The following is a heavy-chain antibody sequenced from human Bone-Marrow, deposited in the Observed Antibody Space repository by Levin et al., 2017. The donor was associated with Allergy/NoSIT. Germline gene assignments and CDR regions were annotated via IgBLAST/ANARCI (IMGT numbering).Heavy chain of an antibody. CDR3: ASMKRAMVRGVYARRHYYYGMDV. Sequence: ASVKVSCKASGYTFTSYDINWVRQATGQGLEWMGWMNPNSGNTGYAQKFQGRVTMTRNTSISTAYMELSSLRSEDTAVYYCASMKRAMVRGVYARRHYYYGMDVWGQGTTVTVSS. CDR1: GYTFTSYD. V-gene: IGHV1-8*01. D-gene: IGHD3-10*01. CDR2: MNPNSGNT. J-gene: IGHJ6*02.